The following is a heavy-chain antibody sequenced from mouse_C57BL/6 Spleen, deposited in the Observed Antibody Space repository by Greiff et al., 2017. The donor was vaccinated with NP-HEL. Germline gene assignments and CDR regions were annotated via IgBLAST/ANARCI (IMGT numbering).Heavy chain of an antibody. CDR3: ARLVDDGNFFDY. V-gene: IGHV1-18*01. D-gene: IGHD2-1*01. Sequence: EVQLQQSGPELVKPGASVKIPCKASGYTFTDYNMDWVKQSHGKSLEWIGDINPNNGGTIYNQKFKGKATLTVDKSSSTAYMELRSLTSEDTAVYYCARLVDDGNFFDYWGQGTTLTVSS. J-gene: IGHJ2*01. CDR2: INPNNGGT. CDR1: GYTFTDYN.